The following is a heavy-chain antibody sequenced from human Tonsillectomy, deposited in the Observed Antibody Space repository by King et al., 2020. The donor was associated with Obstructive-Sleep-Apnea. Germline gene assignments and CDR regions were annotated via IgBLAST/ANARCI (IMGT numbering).Heavy chain of an antibody. V-gene: IGHV1-69*12. CDR2: IIPIFGTA. D-gene: IGHD2-2*01. CDR1: GGTFSSYA. CDR3: ARPTGYWSSTSCYGSYYGMDV. Sequence: QLVQSGAEVKKPGSSVKVSCKASGGTFSSYAISWVRQAPGQGLEWMGGIIPIFGTANYAQNFQGRVTITADESPSTAYMELSTLRSEDTAVYYCARPTGYWSSTSCYGSYYGMDVWGPGTTVTVSS. J-gene: IGHJ6*02.